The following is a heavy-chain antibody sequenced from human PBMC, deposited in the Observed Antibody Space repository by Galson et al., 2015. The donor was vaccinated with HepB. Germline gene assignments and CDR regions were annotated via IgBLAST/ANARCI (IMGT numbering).Heavy chain of an antibody. Sequence: SLRLSCAASGFTFSSYAIDWVRQAPGKGLEYVSGISSQGVSTHYANSVKGRFTISRDNSKNTVYLQMGSLRAEDMAVYYCARDRSGSGWYRGAFDIWGQGTVVTVSS. CDR3: ARDRSGSGWYRGAFDI. D-gene: IGHD6-19*01. V-gene: IGHV3-64*01. CDR2: ISSQGVST. CDR1: GFTFSSYA. J-gene: IGHJ3*02.